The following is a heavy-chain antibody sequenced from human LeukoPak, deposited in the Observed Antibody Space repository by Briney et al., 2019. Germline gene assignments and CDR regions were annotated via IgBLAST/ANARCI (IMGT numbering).Heavy chain of an antibody. J-gene: IGHJ4*02. D-gene: IGHD3-22*01. Sequence: GGSLRLSCAASGFIFSDYYMTWIRQTPGKGLEWLSYISDSGSTINYADSVKGRLTISRDNTKKSLFLQMNSLRAEDTAVYYCAIYYDSSGSIDHWGQGTLVTVSS. V-gene: IGHV3-11*01. CDR1: GFIFSDYY. CDR3: AIYYDSSGSIDH. CDR2: ISDSGSTI.